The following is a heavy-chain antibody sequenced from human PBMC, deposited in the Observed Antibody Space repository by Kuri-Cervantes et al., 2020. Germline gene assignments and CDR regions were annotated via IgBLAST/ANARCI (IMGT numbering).Heavy chain of an antibody. CDR3: ARIPSYYGQSGMDV. J-gene: IGHJ6*02. CDR2: IYWDDDK. D-gene: IGHD1-26*01. V-gene: IGHV2-5*02. CDR1: GFPLSTSGVG. Sequence: SGPTLVKPTQTLTLTCTFSGFPLSTSGVGVGWIRQPPGKALEWLALIYWDDDKRYSPSLKSRLTITKDTSKNQVVLTMTNMDPVDTATYYCARIPSYYGQSGMDVWGQGTTVTVSS.